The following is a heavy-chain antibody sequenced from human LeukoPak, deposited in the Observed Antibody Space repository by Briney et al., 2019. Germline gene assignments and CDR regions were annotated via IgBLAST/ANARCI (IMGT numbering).Heavy chain of an antibody. D-gene: IGHD6-19*01. CDR1: GFNFRSYG. CDR2: ILSSGGGA. CDR3: ARSSLYSSGWSDRTLDY. Sequence: GGSLRLSCATSGFNFRSYGMNWVRQAPGKGLEWVTGILSSGGGAFSADSVKGRFSISRDNSKNTVFLEMSSLTVADTAVYYCARSSLYSSGWSDRTLDYWGQGTLVTVSS. V-gene: IGHV3-23*01. J-gene: IGHJ4*02.